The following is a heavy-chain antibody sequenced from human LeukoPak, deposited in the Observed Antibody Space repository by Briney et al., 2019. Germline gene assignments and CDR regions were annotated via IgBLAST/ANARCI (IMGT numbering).Heavy chain of an antibody. D-gene: IGHD2-15*01. CDR1: GGTFSSYA. J-gene: IGHJ4*02. CDR2: IIPIFGTA. CDR3: ARGKPIVVVVAAKWELVY. V-gene: IGHV1-69*13. Sequence: ASVKVSCKASGGTFSSYAISWVRQAPGQGLEWMGVIIPIFGTANYAQKFQGRVTITADESTSTAYMELSSLRSEDTAVYYCARGKPIVVVVAAKWELVYWGQGTLVTVSS.